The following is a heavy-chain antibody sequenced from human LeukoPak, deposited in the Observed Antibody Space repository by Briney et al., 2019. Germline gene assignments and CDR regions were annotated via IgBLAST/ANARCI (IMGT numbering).Heavy chain of an antibody. J-gene: IGHJ4*02. V-gene: IGHV4-34*01. CDR2: INHSGST. CDR3: ARHYYDFWSGYPYYFDY. CDR1: GGSFSGYY. Sequence: SETLSLTCAVYGGSFSGYYWSWIRQPPGKGLGWIGEINHSGSTNYNPSLKSRVTISVDTSKNQFSLKLSSVTAADTAVYYCARHYYDFWSGYPYYFDYWGQGTLVTVSS. D-gene: IGHD3-3*01.